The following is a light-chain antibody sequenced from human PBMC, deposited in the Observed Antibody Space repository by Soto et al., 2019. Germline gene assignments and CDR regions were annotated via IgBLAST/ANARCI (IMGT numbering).Light chain of an antibody. CDR3: QQYNDWPPWT. J-gene: IGKJ1*01. CDR1: QSVSSN. V-gene: IGKV3-15*01. Sequence: EIVMTQSPATLSVSPGERATLSCRASQSVSSNFVWFQQKPGHAPRLLIYGASTRATGIPASLSGSGSGTAFALTISSLQSEDFAVYYCQQYNDWPPWTFGKGTKVEIK. CDR2: GAS.